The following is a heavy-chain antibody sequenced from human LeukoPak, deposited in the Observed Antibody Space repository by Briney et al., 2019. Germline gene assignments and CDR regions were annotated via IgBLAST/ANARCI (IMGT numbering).Heavy chain of an antibody. V-gene: IGHV4-34*01. CDR3: ARSLVARPYDY. Sequence: SSETLSLTCAVYGGSFSGYYWSWIRQPPGKGLEWIGEINHSGSTNYNPSLKSRVTISVDTSKNQFSLKLSSVTAADTAVYYCARSLVARPYDYWGQGTLVTVSS. CDR2: INHSGST. J-gene: IGHJ4*02. D-gene: IGHD5-12*01. CDR1: GGSFSGYY.